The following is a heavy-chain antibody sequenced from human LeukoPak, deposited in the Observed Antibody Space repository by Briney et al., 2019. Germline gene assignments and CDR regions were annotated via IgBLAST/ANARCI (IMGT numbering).Heavy chain of an antibody. Sequence: ASVKVSCKAAGYTFTGYYLLWVRQAPGQGLEWMGWINPKSGDTNYAQKFQGRVTMTRDTSISTAYMELSGLRSDDTAIYYCATRDGHSVELDYWGQGTLVTVSS. CDR1: GYTFTGYY. CDR2: INPKSGDT. D-gene: IGHD5-24*01. CDR3: ATRDGHSVELDY. J-gene: IGHJ4*02. V-gene: IGHV1-2*02.